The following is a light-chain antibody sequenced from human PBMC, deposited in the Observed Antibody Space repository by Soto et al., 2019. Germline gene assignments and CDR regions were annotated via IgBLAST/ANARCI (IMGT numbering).Light chain of an antibody. CDR3: QQYSKWPT. J-gene: IGKJ5*01. CDR2: GTS. Sequence: IVMTQSPATLSVSPGERATLSCRASQSVSSNLAWYQQKPGQAPRLLISGTSTRATGIPARFSGSGSGTEFTLTISSLQSEDFATYYCQQYSKWPTFGQGTRLEIK. V-gene: IGKV3-15*01. CDR1: QSVSSN.